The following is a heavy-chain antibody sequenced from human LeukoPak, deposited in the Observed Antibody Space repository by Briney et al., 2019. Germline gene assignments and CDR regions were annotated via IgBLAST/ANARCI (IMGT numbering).Heavy chain of an antibody. CDR2: ISSGRSNT. J-gene: IGHJ6*04. CDR3: ARDLLVVPAARSYYYYGMDV. CDR1: GFTFSDYY. D-gene: IGHD2-2*01. V-gene: IGHV3-11*06. Sequence: PGGSLRLSCAASGFTFSDYYMSWHRQAPGNGLEWVSYISSGRSNTNHADSVKGRFTMSRDTAKNSLYLQMNSLRAEDTAVYYCARDLLVVPAARSYYYYGMDVWGKGTTVTVSS.